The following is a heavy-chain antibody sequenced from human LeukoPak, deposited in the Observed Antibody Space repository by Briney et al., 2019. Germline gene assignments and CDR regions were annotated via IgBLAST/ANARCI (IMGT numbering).Heavy chain of an antibody. V-gene: IGHV1-2*02. CDR2: INPNSGGT. Sequence: GASVKVSCKASGYTFTGYYMHWVRQAPGQGLEWMGWINPNSGGTNYAQKFQGRVTMTRDTSISTAYMELSRLRSDDTAVYYCARDVRIFGVVIIDYFDYWGQGTLVTVSS. D-gene: IGHD3-3*02. J-gene: IGHJ4*02. CDR1: GYTFTGYY. CDR3: ARDVRIFGVVIIDYFDY.